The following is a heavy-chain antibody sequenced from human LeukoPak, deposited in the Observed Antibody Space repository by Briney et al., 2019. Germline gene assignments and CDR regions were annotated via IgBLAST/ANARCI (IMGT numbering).Heavy chain of an antibody. CDR3: AKVVGGNSDY. D-gene: IGHD4-23*01. V-gene: IGHV3-23*01. CDR1: GFTFSSYA. J-gene: IGHJ4*02. Sequence: QPGGSLRLSCAASGFTFSSYAMSWVRQAPGKGLEWVSSISDSGDTTNYAASVKGRFTISRDNSKNTLYLQMNSLRAEDTAVYYCAKVVGGNSDYWGQGTLVTVSS. CDR2: ISDSGDTT.